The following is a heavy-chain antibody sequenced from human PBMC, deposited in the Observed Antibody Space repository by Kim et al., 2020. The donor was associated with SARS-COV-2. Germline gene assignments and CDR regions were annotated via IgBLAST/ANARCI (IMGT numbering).Heavy chain of an antibody. J-gene: IGHJ4*02. Sequence: GGSLRLSCEASGFTFEDFGMSWVRQAPGKGLEWVSTITWDGGSTTYADSVKGRFTVSRDNAVSSLYLQMDSLRAEDTAFYHCTRVSVAGAYDYWGRGSLV. CDR2: ITWDGGST. D-gene: IGHD6-19*01. V-gene: IGHV3-20*01. CDR1: GFTFEDFG. CDR3: TRVSVAGAYDY.